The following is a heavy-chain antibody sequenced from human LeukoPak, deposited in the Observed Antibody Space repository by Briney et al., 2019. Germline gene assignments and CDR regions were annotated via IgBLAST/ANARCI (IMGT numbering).Heavy chain of an antibody. CDR2: MNPNSGNT. J-gene: IGHJ6*03. CDR1: GYTFTGYD. Sequence: ASVKVSCKTSGYTFTGYDINWVRQATGQGLEWMGWMNPNSGNTGYAQKFQGRVTITRNTSISTAYMELSSLRSEDTAVYYCARGGYQLLQTYYYYYMDVWGKGTTVTVSS. V-gene: IGHV1-8*01. CDR3: ARGGYQLLQTYYYYYMDV. D-gene: IGHD2-2*01.